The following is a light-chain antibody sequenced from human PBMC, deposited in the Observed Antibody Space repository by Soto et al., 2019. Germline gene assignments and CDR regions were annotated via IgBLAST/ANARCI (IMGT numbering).Light chain of an antibody. CDR3: HQYDRSSA. Sequence: ALTQSPGTLSSSPGERATLSCRASQSVSSSSLAWYQQKPGQAPRLLIYDASSRATGIPSRFSGSGFGTDFTLTISTLEPEDFAVYYCHQYDRSSAFGQGTKVDIK. V-gene: IGKV3-20*01. J-gene: IGKJ1*01. CDR2: DAS. CDR1: QSVSSSS.